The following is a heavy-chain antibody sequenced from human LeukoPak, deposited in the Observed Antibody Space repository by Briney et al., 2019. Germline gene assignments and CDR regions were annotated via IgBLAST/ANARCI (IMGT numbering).Heavy chain of an antibody. CDR2: IYYSGST. J-gene: IGHJ4*02. D-gene: IGHD3-10*01. Sequence: SETPSLTCTVSGGSISSYYWSWIRQPPGKGLEWIGYIYYSGSTNYNPSLKSRVTISVDTSKNQFSLKLSSVTAADTAVYYCARGRDYGSGSYYTPFDYWGQGTLVTVSS. CDR1: GGSISSYY. CDR3: ARGRDYGSGSYYTPFDY. V-gene: IGHV4-59*01.